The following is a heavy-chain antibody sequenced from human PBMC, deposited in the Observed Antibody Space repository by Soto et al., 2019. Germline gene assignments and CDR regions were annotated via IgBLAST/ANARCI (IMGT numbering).Heavy chain of an antibody. Sequence: VKVSCKASGGTFSSYAISWVRQAPGQGLEWMGGIIPIFGTANYAQKFQGRVTITADESTSTAYMELSSLRSEDTAVYYCASYCSSTSCYHYYYYGMDVWGQGTTVTVSS. D-gene: IGHD2-2*01. V-gene: IGHV1-69*13. J-gene: IGHJ6*02. CDR3: ASYCSSTSCYHYYYYGMDV. CDR1: GGTFSSYA. CDR2: IIPIFGTA.